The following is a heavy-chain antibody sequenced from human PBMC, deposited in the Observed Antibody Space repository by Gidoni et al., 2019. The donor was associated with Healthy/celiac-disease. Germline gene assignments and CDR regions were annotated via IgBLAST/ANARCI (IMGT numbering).Heavy chain of an antibody. D-gene: IGHD3-22*01. CDR2: INHSGST. V-gene: IGHV4-34*01. Sequence: QVQLQQWGAGLLKPSETLSLTCAVYGGSFSGYYWSWIRQPPGKGLEWIGEINHSGSTNYNPSLKSRVTISVDTSKNQFSLKLSSVTAADTAVYYCARVYDSSGYDAFDIWGQGTMVTVSS. J-gene: IGHJ3*02. CDR1: GGSFSGYY. CDR3: ARVYDSSGYDAFDI.